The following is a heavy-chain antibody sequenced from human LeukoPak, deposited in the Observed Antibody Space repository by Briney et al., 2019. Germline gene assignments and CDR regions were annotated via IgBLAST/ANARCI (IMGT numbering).Heavy chain of an antibody. CDR1: GGSISSYY. CDR2: IYYSGST. CDR3: ARVAPRDGYNYGGYFDY. J-gene: IGHJ4*01. Sequence: PSETLSLTCTVSGGSISSYYWSWIRQPPGKGLEWIGYIYYSGSTNYNPSLKSRVTISVDTSKNQFSLKLSSVTAADTAVYYCARVAPRDGYNYGGYFDYWGHGTLVTVSS. V-gene: IGHV4-59*01. D-gene: IGHD5-24*01.